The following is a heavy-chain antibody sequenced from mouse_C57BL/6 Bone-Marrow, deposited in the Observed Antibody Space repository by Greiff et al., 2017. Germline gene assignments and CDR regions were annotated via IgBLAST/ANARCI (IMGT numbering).Heavy chain of an antibody. D-gene: IGHD2-13*01. V-gene: IGHV1-19*01. CDR2: INPYNSGT. J-gene: IGHJ2*01. CDR3: ARDYYYFDY. Sequence: EVQLQESGPVLVKPGASVKMSCKASGYTFTDYYMNWVKQSHGKSLEWIGVINPYNSGTSYNQKFKGKATLTVDKSSSTAYMELNSLTSEDSAVYYCARDYYYFDYWGQGTTLTVSS. CDR1: GYTFTDYY.